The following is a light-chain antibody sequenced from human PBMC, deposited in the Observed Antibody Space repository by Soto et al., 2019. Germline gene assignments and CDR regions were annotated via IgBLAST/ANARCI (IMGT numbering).Light chain of an antibody. Sequence: QLVLTQPASVSGSSGQSITISCTGTSSDVGSYNLVSWHQQHPGKAPKLIIYEGDKRPSGISNRFSGSKSGNTASLTISGLQAEDEADYYCCSYAYSSTLVFGGGTKLTVL. V-gene: IGLV2-23*01. CDR3: CSYAYSSTLV. CDR1: SSDVGSYNL. J-gene: IGLJ2*01. CDR2: EGD.